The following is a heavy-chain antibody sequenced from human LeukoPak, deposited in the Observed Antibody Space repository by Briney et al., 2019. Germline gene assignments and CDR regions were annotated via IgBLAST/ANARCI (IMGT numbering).Heavy chain of an antibody. Sequence: GGPLRLSCAVSGFTLSSYWMSWVRQAPGKGLEWVANIKKDGSDKYYVDSVRGRFTISRDNANNSLYLQMNSLRAEDTAIYYCARGSPAVNWFDPWGQGTLVTVSS. V-gene: IGHV3-7*01. CDR1: GFTLSSYW. CDR3: ARGSPAVNWFDP. D-gene: IGHD6-19*01. J-gene: IGHJ5*02. CDR2: IKKDGSDK.